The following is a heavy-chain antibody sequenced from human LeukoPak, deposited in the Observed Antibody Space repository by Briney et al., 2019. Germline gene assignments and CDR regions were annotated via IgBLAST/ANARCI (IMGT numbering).Heavy chain of an antibody. D-gene: IGHD4/OR15-4a*01. Sequence: SQTLSLTCTVSGGSISSGGYFWSWIRQHPGRGLEWIGYIYYSGSTNYQPSLESRVTISVDTSKNQFSLMLSSVTAANTAVYYCASEKLTCACWFDPWGKGTLVTVSS. CDR3: ASEKLTCACWFDP. CDR2: IYYSGST. V-gene: IGHV4-31*03. J-gene: IGHJ5*02. CDR1: GGSISSGGYF.